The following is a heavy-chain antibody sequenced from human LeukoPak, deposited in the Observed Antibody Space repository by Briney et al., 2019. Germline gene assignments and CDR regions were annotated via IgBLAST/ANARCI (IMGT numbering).Heavy chain of an antibody. J-gene: IGHJ4*02. V-gene: IGHV4-34*01. CDR1: GGSFSCYY. D-gene: IGHD3-22*01. Sequence: SETLSLTCAVYGGSFSCYYWSWIRQPPGKGLEWIGEINHSGSTNYNPSLKSRVTISVDTSKNQFSLKLSSVTAADTAVYYCARAIATPRYYYDSRGLKDYWGQGTLVTVSS. CDR2: INHSGST. CDR3: ARAIATPRYYYDSRGLKDY.